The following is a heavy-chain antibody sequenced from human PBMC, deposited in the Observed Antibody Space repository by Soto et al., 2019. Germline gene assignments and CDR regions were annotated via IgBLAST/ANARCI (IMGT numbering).Heavy chain of an antibody. CDR2: IHHRGST. D-gene: IGHD6-6*01. CDR3: ARGSSSSSGWFDP. V-gene: IGHV4-4*02. J-gene: IGHJ5*02. CDR1: GDSISSSNW. Sequence: SETLSLTCAVSGDSISSSNWWSWVRQPPGKGLEWIGEIHHRGSTNYNPPLKSRVTISVDISKNQFSLKLSSVTAADTAVYFCARGSSSSSGWFDPWGQGTLVTVSS.